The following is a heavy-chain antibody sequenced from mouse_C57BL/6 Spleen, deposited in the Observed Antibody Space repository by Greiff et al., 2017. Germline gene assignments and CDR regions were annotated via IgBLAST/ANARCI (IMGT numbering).Heavy chain of an antibody. D-gene: IGHD5-1*01. CDR2: IDPSDSYT. CDR1: GYTFTSYW. CDR3: ARFRSNYIDY. Sequence: QAQLKQPGAELVRPGTSVKLSCKASGYTFTSYWMHWVKQRPGQGLEWIGVIDPSDSYTNYNQKLKGKATLTVDTSSSTAYMQLSSLTSEDSAVYYCARFRSNYIDYWGQGTTLTVSS. J-gene: IGHJ2*01. V-gene: IGHV1-59*01.